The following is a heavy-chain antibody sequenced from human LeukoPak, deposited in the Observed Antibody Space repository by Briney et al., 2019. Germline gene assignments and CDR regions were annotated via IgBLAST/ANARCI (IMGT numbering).Heavy chain of an antibody. Sequence: GGPLRLSCAASGFTFSSYAMSWVRQAPGKGLEWVSGISGSGVNTYYADSVKGRFTISRDDSKNTLYLLMHSLRAEDTAVYYCAKSVITVPHKLDYWGQGTLVTVS. CDR2: ISGSGVNT. D-gene: IGHD4-17*01. J-gene: IGHJ4*02. CDR1: GFTFSSYA. V-gene: IGHV3-23*01. CDR3: AKSVITVPHKLDY.